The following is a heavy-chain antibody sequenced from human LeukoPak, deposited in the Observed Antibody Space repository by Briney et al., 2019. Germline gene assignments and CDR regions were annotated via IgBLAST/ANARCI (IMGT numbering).Heavy chain of an antibody. J-gene: IGHJ6*02. CDR3: ARTDDFWSGYYIMDV. D-gene: IGHD3-3*01. V-gene: IGHV1-18*01. Sequence: ASVKVSYKASGYTFTSYGISWVRQAPGQGLEWMGWISAYNGNTNYAQKLQGRVTMTTDTSTSTAYMELRSLRSDDTAVYYCARTDDFWSGYYIMDVWGQGTTVTVSS. CDR2: ISAYNGNT. CDR1: GYTFTSYG.